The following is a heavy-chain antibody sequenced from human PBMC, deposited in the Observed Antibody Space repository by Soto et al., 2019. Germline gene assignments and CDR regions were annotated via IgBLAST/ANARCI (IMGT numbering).Heavy chain of an antibody. CDR2: VGGSGDGT. J-gene: IGHJ4*02. D-gene: IGHD2-2*01. CDR1: GFTFSTYT. V-gene: IGHV3-23*01. Sequence: GGSLSLSCAASGFTFSTYTMTWVRQAPGKGLEWVSSVGGSGDGTYYADSVKGRFTSSRDNSKNTLCLQMNSLRAEDTAIYYCAKDREVTLVRRRLAQWGQGTLVTVSS. CDR3: AKDREVTLVRRRLAQ.